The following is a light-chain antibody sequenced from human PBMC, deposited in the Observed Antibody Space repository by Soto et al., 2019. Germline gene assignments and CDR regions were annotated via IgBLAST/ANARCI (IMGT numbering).Light chain of an antibody. V-gene: IGKV3-20*01. CDR2: GAS. CDR1: QSVSSSY. J-gene: IGKJ1*01. Sequence: EIVLTQSPGTLSLSPGEGATLSCRASQSVSSSYLAWYQQTPGQAPRLLIYGASSRAIGIPDRFSGSGSGTDFTLSISRLEPEDLAVYYCQRYDRSPQTFGQGTKVGIK. CDR3: QRYDRSPQT.